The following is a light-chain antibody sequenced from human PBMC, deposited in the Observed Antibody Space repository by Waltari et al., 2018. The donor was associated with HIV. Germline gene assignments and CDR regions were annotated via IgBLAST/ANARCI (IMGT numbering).Light chain of an antibody. V-gene: IGLV1-40*01. J-gene: IGLJ2*01. CDR2: GNN. CDR3: QSYDSSLTGSV. Sequence: QSVLTQPPSVSGAPGQRVTISCTGRRSNLGPGYDVHWYQQVPGTAPKLLIYGNNNRPSGVPDRFSASKSGASPSLAITGLQAEDEADYYCQSYDSSLTGSVFGGGTKLTVL. CDR1: RSNLGPGYD.